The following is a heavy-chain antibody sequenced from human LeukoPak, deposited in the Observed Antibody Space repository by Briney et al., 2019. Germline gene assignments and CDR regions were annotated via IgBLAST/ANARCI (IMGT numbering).Heavy chain of an antibody. D-gene: IGHD4-17*01. J-gene: IGHJ4*02. CDR3: AKDLTVTTWVRGLH. Sequence: GGSLRLSCAASGFTFSSYGMHWVRQAPGKGLEWVAVISYDGSNKYYADSVKGRFTISRDNSKNTLYLQMNSLRAEDTAVYYCAKDLTVTTWVRGLHWGQGTLVTVSS. CDR2: ISYDGSNK. V-gene: IGHV3-30*18. CDR1: GFTFSSYG.